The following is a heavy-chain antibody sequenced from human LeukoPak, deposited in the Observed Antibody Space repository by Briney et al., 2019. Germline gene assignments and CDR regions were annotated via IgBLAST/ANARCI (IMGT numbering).Heavy chain of an antibody. V-gene: IGHV1-18*01. CDR3: ARDTYYYDSSGYYYNYNWFDP. D-gene: IGHD3-22*01. J-gene: IGHJ5*02. Sequence: ASVKVSCKASGGTFSSYAISWVRQAPGQGLEWMGWISAYNGNTNYAQKLQGRVTMTTDTSTSTAYMELRSLRSDDTAVYYCARDTYYYDSSGYYYNYNWFDPWGQGTLVTVSS. CDR1: GGTFSSYA. CDR2: ISAYNGNT.